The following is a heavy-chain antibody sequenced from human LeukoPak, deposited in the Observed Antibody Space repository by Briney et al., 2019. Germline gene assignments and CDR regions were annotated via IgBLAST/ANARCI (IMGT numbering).Heavy chain of an antibody. CDR3: ARSLGLLLRDPFDI. CDR1: GGSLSSSTYY. D-gene: IGHD2-15*01. J-gene: IGHJ3*02. Sequence: SETLSLTCTVSGGSLSSSTYYWGWIRQPPGKELEWIGTIYYSGSNYYNPSLKSQVTIPMNTSKNQFSLKLTSVTAPDTAVYFCARSLGLLLRDPFDIWGQGTLVTDSS. V-gene: IGHV4-39*07. CDR2: IYYSGSN.